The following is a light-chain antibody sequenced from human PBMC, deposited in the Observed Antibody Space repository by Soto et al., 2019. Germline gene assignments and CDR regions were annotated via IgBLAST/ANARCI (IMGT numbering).Light chain of an antibody. Sequence: DIVMTQSPLSLPVTPGEPASISCRSSQSLLHSNGYNYLDWYLQKPGQSPQLLIYLGSNRASGVPDRFSGSGSGTDFTLKISRVEAEDVGVYYCMQAQQTPPHTFGQGTKLEIK. CDR2: LGS. V-gene: IGKV2-28*01. J-gene: IGKJ2*01. CDR1: QSLLHSNGYNY. CDR3: MQAQQTPPHT.